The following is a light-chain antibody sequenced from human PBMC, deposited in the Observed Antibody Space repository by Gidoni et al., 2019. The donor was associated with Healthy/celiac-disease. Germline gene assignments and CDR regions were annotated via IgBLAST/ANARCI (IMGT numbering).Light chain of an antibody. Sequence: DIQMTQSPSSLSASVGDRVTITCRASQSISSYLNWYQQKPGKAPKLLFYAASSLQSGVPSRFSGSGSGTDFTLTISSLQPEDFATYYCQQSYNTPLFTFGPGTKVDIK. CDR2: AAS. V-gene: IGKV1-39*01. CDR1: QSISSY. CDR3: QQSYNTPLFT. J-gene: IGKJ3*01.